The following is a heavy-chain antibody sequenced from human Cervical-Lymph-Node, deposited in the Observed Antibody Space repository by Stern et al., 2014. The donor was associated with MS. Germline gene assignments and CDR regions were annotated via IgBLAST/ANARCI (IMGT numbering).Heavy chain of an antibody. CDR2: IYPGDSDT. J-gene: IGHJ3*02. D-gene: IGHD2-15*01. Sequence: QLVQSGAEIKKPGESLKISCKGSGYNFNTYWIAWVRNMPGKGLEWMGIIYPGDSDTTYSPSFQGQVTISADKSISTAYLQWSSLRASDTAMYYCARIRGRFGYDAFDIWGQGTLVTVSS. V-gene: IGHV5-51*01. CDR1: GYNFNTYW. CDR3: ARIRGRFGYDAFDI.